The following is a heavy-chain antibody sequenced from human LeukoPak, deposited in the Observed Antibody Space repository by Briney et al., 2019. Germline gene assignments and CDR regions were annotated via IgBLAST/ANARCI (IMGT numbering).Heavy chain of an antibody. CDR1: GLRFSDHK. V-gene: IGHV3-11*03. Sequence: GGSLRLSCAASGLRFSDHKMNWIRQAPGKWLEWVSYISNGGDYTNYAGSVKGRFTISRDNAQNSLYLQLNSLRADDTAVYYCARCNSASNTGGPFDIWGQGTMVTVPS. CDR3: ARCNSASNTGGPFDI. J-gene: IGHJ3*02. CDR2: ISNGGDYT. D-gene: IGHD2/OR15-2a*01.